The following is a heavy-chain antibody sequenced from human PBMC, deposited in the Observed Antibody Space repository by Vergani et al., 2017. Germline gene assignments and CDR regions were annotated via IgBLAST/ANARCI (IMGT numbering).Heavy chain of an antibody. V-gene: IGHV1-46*03. Sequence: QVQVVQSGAEVKKSGASVKVSCKTSGYTFSNYYMHWVRQAPGQGLGWVGIINPSGGHTNYAQKFQGRVTMTRDTSTSTVYMELSSLRSEDTAIYYCARGVYGILTGYRYWGQGTLVTVSA. D-gene: IGHD3-9*01. J-gene: IGHJ4*02. CDR1: GYTFSNYY. CDR3: ARGVYGILTGYRY. CDR2: INPSGGHT.